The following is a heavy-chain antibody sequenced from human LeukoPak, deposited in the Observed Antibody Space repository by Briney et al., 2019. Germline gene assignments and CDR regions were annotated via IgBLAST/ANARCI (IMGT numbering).Heavy chain of an antibody. V-gene: IGHV3-30*02. CDR1: GFTFSSYG. CDR2: IRYDGSNK. J-gene: IGHJ4*02. CDR3: AKDIRITMVRGDLY. Sequence: GGPLRLSCAASGFTFSSYGMHWVRQAPGKGLEWVAFIRYDGSNKYYADSVKGRFTISRDNSKNTLYLQMNSLRAEDTAVYYCAKDIRITMVRGDLYWGQGTLVTVSS. D-gene: IGHD3-10*01.